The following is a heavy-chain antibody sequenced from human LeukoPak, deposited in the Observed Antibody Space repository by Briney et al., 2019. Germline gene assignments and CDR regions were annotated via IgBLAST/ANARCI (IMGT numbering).Heavy chain of an antibody. J-gene: IGHJ6*03. Sequence: SVKVSCKASGGTFSSYAISWVRQAPGQGLDWMGGIIPIFGTANYAQKFQGRVTITADESTSTAYMELSSLRSEDTAVYYCARSFYYDSSGYIYYYYYYYMDVWGKGTTVTVSS. V-gene: IGHV1-69*13. CDR3: ARSFYYDSSGYIYYYYYYYMDV. D-gene: IGHD3-22*01. CDR2: IIPIFGTA. CDR1: GGTFSSYA.